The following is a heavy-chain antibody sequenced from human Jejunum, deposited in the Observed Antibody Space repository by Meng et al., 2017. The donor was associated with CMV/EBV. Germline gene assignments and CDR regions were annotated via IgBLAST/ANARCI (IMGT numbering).Heavy chain of an antibody. CDR1: TFSNFG. V-gene: IGHV3-30*02. Sequence: TFSNFGMHWVRQAPGKGLEWVAFIGDDVRDKYYADSVKGRFTISRDKSKNTLFLQMNSLRAEDTAVYYCAKDKIPVSPYFYGMDVWGQGTKVTVSS. J-gene: IGHJ6*02. D-gene: IGHD2-21*01. CDR2: IGDDVRDK. CDR3: AKDKIPVSPYFYGMDV.